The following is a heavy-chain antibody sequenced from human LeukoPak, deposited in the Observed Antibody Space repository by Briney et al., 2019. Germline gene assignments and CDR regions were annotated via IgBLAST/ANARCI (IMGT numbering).Heavy chain of an antibody. J-gene: IGHJ5*02. CDR3: ARDGFSGSYFS. CDR2: ISSSSSTI. D-gene: IGHD1-26*01. CDR1: GFTFSSYS. V-gene: IGHV3-48*04. Sequence: GGSLRLSCAASGFTFSSYSMNWVRQAPGKGLEWVSYISSSSSTIYYADSVKGRFTISRDNAKNSLYLQMNSLRAEDTAVYYCARDGFSGSYFSWGQGTLVTVSS.